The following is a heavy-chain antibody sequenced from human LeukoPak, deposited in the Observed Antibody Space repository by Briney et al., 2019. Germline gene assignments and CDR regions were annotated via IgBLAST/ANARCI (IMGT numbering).Heavy chain of an antibody. J-gene: IGHJ5*02. CDR3: ARQEMATINGWFDP. V-gene: IGHV4-34*01. D-gene: IGHD5-24*01. Sequence: SETLSLTCAVYGGSFSGYYWSWIRQPPGKGLEWIGEINHSGSTNYNPSLKSRVTISVDTSKNQFSLKLSSVTAADTAVYYCARQEMATINGWFDPWGQGTLVTVSS. CDR2: INHSGST. CDR1: GGSFSGYY.